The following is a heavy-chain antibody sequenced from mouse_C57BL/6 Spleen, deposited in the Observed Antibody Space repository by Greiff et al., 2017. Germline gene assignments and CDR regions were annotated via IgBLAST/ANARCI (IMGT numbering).Heavy chain of an antibody. D-gene: IGHD2-1*01. J-gene: IGHJ4*01. Sequence: VQLQQSGAELARPGASVKLSCKASGYTFTSYGISWVKQRTGQGLEWIGEIYPRSGNTYYNEKFKGKATLTADKSYSTAYMELRSLTSEDSAVYFCARFGNVAMDYWGQGTSVTVSS. CDR3: ARFGNVAMDY. CDR2: IYPRSGNT. CDR1: GYTFTSYG. V-gene: IGHV1-81*01.